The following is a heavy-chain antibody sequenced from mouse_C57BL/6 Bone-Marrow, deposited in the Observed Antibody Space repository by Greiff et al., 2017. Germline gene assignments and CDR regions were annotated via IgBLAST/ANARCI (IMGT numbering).Heavy chain of an antibody. CDR1: GYTFTDYE. CDR2: IDPETGGT. CDR3: TRWGDDGYYPWFAY. V-gene: IGHV1-15*01. J-gene: IGHJ3*01. Sequence: VQLQQSGAELVRPGASVTLSCKASGYTFTDYEMHWVKQTPVHGLEWIGAIDPETGGTAYKQKFKGKAILTADKSSSTDYMELRSLTAEDSAVYYCTRWGDDGYYPWFAYWGQGTLVTVSA. D-gene: IGHD2-3*01.